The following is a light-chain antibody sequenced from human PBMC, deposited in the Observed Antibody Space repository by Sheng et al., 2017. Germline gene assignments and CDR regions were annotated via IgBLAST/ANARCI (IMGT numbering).Light chain of an antibody. CDR1: QSISDW. CDR2: ETS. J-gene: IGKJ3*01. V-gene: IGKV1-5*03. CDR3: QQYNSYPFT. Sequence: DIQMTQSPSTLSASVGDRVTITCRASQSISDWLAWYQQKPGKAPKLLIYETSNLQGGVPSRFSGSGSGTEFTLTINNLQPDDFATYYCQQYNSYPFTFGPGTKVDIK.